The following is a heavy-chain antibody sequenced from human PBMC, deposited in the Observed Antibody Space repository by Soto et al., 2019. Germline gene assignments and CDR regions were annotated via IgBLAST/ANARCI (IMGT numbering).Heavy chain of an antibody. CDR1: GGSISSSSYY. Sequence: QLQLQESGPGLVKPSETLSLTCTVSGGSISSSSYYWGWIRQPPGKGLEWIGSIYYSGSTYYNPSLKSRVTISVDTSKNQFSLKLSSVTAADTAVYYCERLRYYDKTSGGSYWGQGTLVTVSS. CDR3: ERLRYYDKTSGGSY. V-gene: IGHV4-39*01. J-gene: IGHJ4*02. D-gene: IGHD3-9*01. CDR2: IYYSGST.